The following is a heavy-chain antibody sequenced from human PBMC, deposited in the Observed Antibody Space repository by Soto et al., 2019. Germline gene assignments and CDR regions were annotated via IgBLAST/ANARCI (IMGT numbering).Heavy chain of an antibody. CDR2: IYYSGTT. CDR3: ARTHSDSWYYFDY. V-gene: IGHV4-59*01. D-gene: IGHD6-13*01. CDR1: GGSISSYY. J-gene: IGHJ4*02. Sequence: PSETLSLTCTVSGGSISSYYWSWIRQPPGKGLEWIGYIYYSGTTNYNPSLKSRVTISLDTSQNQFSLKLSSVTAAATAVYYCARTHSDSWYYFDYWGLGALVTVSS.